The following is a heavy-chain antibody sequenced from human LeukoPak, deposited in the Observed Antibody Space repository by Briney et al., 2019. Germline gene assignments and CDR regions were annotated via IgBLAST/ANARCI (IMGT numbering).Heavy chain of an antibody. V-gene: IGHV3-30-3*01. D-gene: IGHD3-3*01. Sequence: GGSLRLSCAASGFTFSGYPIHWVRQAPGKGLEWVAVISYDGSNKYYADSVKGRFTISRDNSKNTLYLQMNSLRAEDTAVYYCARDRNDFWSGYGDAFDIWGQGTMVTVSS. CDR2: ISYDGSNK. CDR1: GFTFSGYP. CDR3: ARDRNDFWSGYGDAFDI. J-gene: IGHJ3*02.